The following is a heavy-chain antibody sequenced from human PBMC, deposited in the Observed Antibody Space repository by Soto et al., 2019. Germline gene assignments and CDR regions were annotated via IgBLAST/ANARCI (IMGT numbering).Heavy chain of an antibody. CDR1: GFTFSSYW. CDR3: ARGLSDFGSSYYTVGYCFDC. CDR2: INSDGSST. J-gene: IGHJ4*02. Sequence: GGSLRLSCAASGFTFSSYWMHWVRQAPGKGLVWVSRINSDGSSTSYADSVKGRFTISRDNAKNTLYLQMNGLRAEDTAVYYYARGLSDFGSSYYTVGYCFDCWGQGTLVAVAS. V-gene: IGHV3-74*01. D-gene: IGHD3-3*01.